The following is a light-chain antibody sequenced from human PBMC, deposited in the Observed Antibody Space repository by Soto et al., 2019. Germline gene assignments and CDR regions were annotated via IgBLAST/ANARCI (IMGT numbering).Light chain of an antibody. CDR3: VQYGSSPRT. V-gene: IGKV1-12*01. J-gene: IGKJ1*01. CDR1: QAIDSW. CDR2: PGS. Sequence: DIQMTQSPSSVSASVGDRVTITWRASQAIDSWLAWYQHKPGEAPKLLIFPGSLLHSGVPDRFSGSGSGTDFTLTISRLEPEDFAVYYCVQYGSSPRTFGQGTKVDNK.